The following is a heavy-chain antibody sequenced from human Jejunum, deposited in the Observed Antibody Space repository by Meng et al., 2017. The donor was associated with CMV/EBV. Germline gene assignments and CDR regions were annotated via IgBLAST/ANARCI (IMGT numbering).Heavy chain of an antibody. CDR2: VDYSGTT. D-gene: IGHD3-16*01. V-gene: IGHV4-59*01. CDR1: GASISVYY. CDR3: ARGWGTTSPWDY. Sequence: CSVSGASISVYYWPWIRQTPGKGLEWIGGVDYSGTTKYNPSLKGRVTISVDTSKSQFSLELRSVIATDTAVFYCARGWGTTSPWDYWGQGTLVTVSS. J-gene: IGHJ4*02.